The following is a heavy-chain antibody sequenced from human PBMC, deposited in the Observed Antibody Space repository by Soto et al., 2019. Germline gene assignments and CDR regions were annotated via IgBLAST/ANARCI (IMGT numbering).Heavy chain of an antibody. Sequence: LTCTVSGGSISGHYWIWIRQPPGEGMEWIGYIFYSGSTTYNNNPSLKSRVTISVDTSKNQFSLSLSSVTAADTAVYYCARVGSSGWSPDYWGQGTLVTVSS. J-gene: IGHJ4*02. CDR2: IFYSGST. CDR1: GGSISGHY. D-gene: IGHD6-19*01. V-gene: IGHV4-59*11. CDR3: ARVGSSGWSPDY.